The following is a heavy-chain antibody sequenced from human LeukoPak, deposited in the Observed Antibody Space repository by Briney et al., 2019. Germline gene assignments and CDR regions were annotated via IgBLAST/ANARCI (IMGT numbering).Heavy chain of an antibody. J-gene: IGHJ4*02. CDR3: ARYSGYDDGYDY. CDR1: GVSISSGDYY. V-gene: IGHV4-30-4*01. D-gene: IGHD5-12*01. CDR2: IYYSGST. Sequence: KSSETLSLTCTVSGVSISSGDYYWSWIRQPPGKGLEWIGYIYYSGSTYYNPSLKSRVTISVDTSKNQFSLKLSSVTAADTAVYYCARYSGYDDGYDYWGQGTLVTVSS.